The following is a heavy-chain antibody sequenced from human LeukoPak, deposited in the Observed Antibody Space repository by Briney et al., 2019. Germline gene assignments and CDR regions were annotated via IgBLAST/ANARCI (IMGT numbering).Heavy chain of an antibody. J-gene: IGHJ4*02. Sequence: KPSETLSLTCTVSGGSISSYYWSWIRQPPGKGLEWIGYIYYSGSTNYNPSLKSRVTTSVDTSKNQFSLKLSSVTAADTAVYYCARGEYYDSSSPLYYFDYWGQGTLVTVSS. CDR1: GGSISSYY. V-gene: IGHV4-59*01. CDR3: ARGEYYDSSSPLYYFDY. CDR2: IYYSGST. D-gene: IGHD3-22*01.